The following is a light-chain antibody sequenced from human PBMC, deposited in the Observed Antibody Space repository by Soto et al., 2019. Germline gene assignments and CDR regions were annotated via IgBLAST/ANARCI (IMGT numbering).Light chain of an antibody. V-gene: IGKV3-15*01. CDR3: QQAGT. J-gene: IGKJ3*01. Sequence: EIVMTQSPATLSVSPGERATLSCRASQSVSRNLGWYQQKPGQAPRLLIYGASTRATGIPARFSGSGSGTEFTLTISSLQSEDFAVYYCQQAGTFGPGTKVDIK. CDR2: GAS. CDR1: QSVSRN.